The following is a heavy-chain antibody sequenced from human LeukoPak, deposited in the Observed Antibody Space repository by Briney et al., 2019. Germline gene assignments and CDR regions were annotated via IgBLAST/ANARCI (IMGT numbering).Heavy chain of an antibody. CDR1: GGSFSGYY. CDR2: INHSGST. J-gene: IGHJ3*02. Sequence: KTSGTLSLTCAVYGGSFSGYYWSWIRQPPGKGLEWIGEINHSGSTNYNPSLKSRVTISVDTSKNQFSLNLSSMTAADTAVYYCARAAWRGSNSRDAFDIWGQGTVVTVSS. V-gene: IGHV4-34*01. D-gene: IGHD4/OR15-4a*01. CDR3: ARAAWRGSNSRDAFDI.